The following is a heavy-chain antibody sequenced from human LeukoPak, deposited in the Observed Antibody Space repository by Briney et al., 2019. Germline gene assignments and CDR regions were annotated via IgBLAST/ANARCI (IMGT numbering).Heavy chain of an antibody. CDR2: THNSGRNT. V-gene: IGHV3-23*01. D-gene: IGHD3-3*01. J-gene: IGHJ4*02. CDR3: AKALYLDESG. Sequence: AESLSLACAPSAFTFSRYGMSCVRHPPGNWLEWVSTTHNSGRNTHYADSVKGRLTISRDNSKNTLYLQMNSLRVEDTALYYCAKALYLDESGWGEGSLVTVSS. CDR1: AFTFSRYG.